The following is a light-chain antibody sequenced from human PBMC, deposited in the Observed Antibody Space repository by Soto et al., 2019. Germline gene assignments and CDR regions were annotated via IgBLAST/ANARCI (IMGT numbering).Light chain of an antibody. V-gene: IGKV3-15*01. CDR1: QTIYSN. CDR3: QQYNSYSPLT. Sequence: EIVMTQSPATLSVSPGERATLSCRAGQTIYSNVAWYQQRPGQAPRLLIYRASTRATGVPARFSGSGSGTDFTLTISSLQPDDFATYYCQQYNSYSPLTFGGGTKVDI. CDR2: RAS. J-gene: IGKJ4*01.